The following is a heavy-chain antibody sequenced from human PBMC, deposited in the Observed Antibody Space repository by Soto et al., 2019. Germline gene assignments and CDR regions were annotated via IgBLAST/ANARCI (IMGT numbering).Heavy chain of an antibody. D-gene: IGHD3-16*01. CDR2: LYYRGST. J-gene: IGHJ4*02. CDR1: GGPVSSRSYW. V-gene: IGHV4-61*01. Sequence: QVQLQESGPGLVKPSETLSLTCTVSGGPVSSRSYWWTWIRQTPGRGLEWIGSLYYRGSTKYNPSQKSRVSTAVYTPKSQFALTLTSVTAADTAVYYCARDQRDDYAWGGKGVFDQWGPGTLVTISS. CDR3: ARDQRDDYAWGGKGVFDQ.